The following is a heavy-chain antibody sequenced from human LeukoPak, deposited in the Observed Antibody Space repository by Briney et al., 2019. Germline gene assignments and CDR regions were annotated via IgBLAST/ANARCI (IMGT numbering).Heavy chain of an antibody. CDR2: INHSGST. J-gene: IGHJ4*02. CDR3: ARAGYSKNFDY. Sequence: SGTLSLTCAVYGGSFSGYYWSWIRQPPGKGLEWIGEINHSGSTNYNPSLKSRVTISVDTSKNQFSLRLSSVTAADTAVYYCARAGYSKNFDYWGQGTLVTVSS. D-gene: IGHD2-15*01. V-gene: IGHV4-34*01. CDR1: GGSFSGYY.